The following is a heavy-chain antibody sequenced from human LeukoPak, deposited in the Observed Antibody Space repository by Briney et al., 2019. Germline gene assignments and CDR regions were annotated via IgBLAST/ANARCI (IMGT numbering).Heavy chain of an antibody. CDR3: AKELVVEYQLLSMDV. V-gene: IGHV3-23*01. CDR1: GFTFSSYA. J-gene: IGHJ6*02. Sequence: TGGSLRLSCAASGFTFSSYAMSWVRQAPGKGLEWVSAISGSGGSTYYADSVKGRFTISRDNSKNTLYLQMNSLRAEDTAVYYCAKELVVEYQLLSMDVWGQGTTVTVSS. CDR2: ISGSGGST. D-gene: IGHD2-2*01.